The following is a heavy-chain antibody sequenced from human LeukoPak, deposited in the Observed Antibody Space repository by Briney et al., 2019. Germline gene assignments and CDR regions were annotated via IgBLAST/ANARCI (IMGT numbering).Heavy chain of an antibody. CDR3: VRQGYCTSSNCYRWFDS. CDR1: GYSMTSGYY. J-gene: IGHJ5*01. CDR2: IYHNGDT. D-gene: IGHD2-8*01. Sequence: SSETLSLTCAVSGYSMTSGYYWAWIRQPPGEALEWIASIYHNGDTYYNSTLKSRLTISVDTPNNQFSLRLSSVTAADTAVYYCVRQGYCTSSNCYRWFDSWGQGTLVTVSS. V-gene: IGHV4-38-2*01.